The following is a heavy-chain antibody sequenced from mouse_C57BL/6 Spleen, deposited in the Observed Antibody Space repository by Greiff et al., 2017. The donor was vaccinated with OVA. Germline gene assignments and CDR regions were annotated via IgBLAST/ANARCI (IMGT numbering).Heavy chain of an antibody. Sequence: QVHVKQSGAELVRPGSSVKLSCKASGYTFTSYWMHWVKQRPIQGLEWIGNIDPSDSETHYNQKFKDKATLTVDKSSSTAYMQLSSLTSEDSAVYYCAKGAYYDLAYWGQGTLVTVSA. J-gene: IGHJ3*01. D-gene: IGHD2-4*01. CDR1: GYTFTSYW. V-gene: IGHV1-52*01. CDR3: AKGAYYDLAY. CDR2: IDPSDSET.